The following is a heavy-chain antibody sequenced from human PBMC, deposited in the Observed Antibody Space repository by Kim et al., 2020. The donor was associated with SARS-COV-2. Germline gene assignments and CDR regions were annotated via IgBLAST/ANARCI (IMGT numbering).Heavy chain of an antibody. V-gene: IGHV3-23*01. CDR3: AKDSSFAESFNDY. Sequence: GGSLRLSCAASGFTFSNYAMTWVRQAPGKGLEWVSVISGSGGTTYYADSVKGRFTVSRVNSKNTLYLQLSSLRAEDTAVYYCAKDSSFAESFNDYWGQGTQVTVSS. CDR2: ISGSGGTT. CDR1: GFTFSNYA. D-gene: IGHD3-10*01. J-gene: IGHJ4*02.